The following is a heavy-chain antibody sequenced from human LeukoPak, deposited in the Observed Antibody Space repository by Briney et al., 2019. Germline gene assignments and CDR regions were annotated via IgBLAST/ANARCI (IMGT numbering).Heavy chain of an antibody. D-gene: IGHD6-6*01. CDR2: ISGSSGST. CDR3: ARDEYSSSSFFDY. Sequence: GGSLRLSCAASGFTFSSYAMSWVRQAPGKGLEWVSAISGSSGSTYYADSVKGRFTISRDNSKNTLYLQMNSLRAEDTAVYYCARDEYSSSSFFDYWGQGTLVTVSS. V-gene: IGHV3-23*01. J-gene: IGHJ4*02. CDR1: GFTFSSYA.